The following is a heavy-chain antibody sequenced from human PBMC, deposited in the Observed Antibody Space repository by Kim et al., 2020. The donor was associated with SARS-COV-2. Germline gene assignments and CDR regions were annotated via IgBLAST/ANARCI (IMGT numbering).Heavy chain of an antibody. Sequence: GGSLRLSCAASGFTFSSYEMNWVRQAPGKGLEWVSYISSSGSTIYYADSVKGRFTISRDNAKNSLYLQMISLRAEDTAVYYCARDPYSSSYNYYGMDVWGQGTTVTVSS. CDR2: ISSSGSTI. J-gene: IGHJ6*02. V-gene: IGHV3-48*03. CDR1: GFTFSSYE. D-gene: IGHD6-13*01. CDR3: ARDPYSSSYNYYGMDV.